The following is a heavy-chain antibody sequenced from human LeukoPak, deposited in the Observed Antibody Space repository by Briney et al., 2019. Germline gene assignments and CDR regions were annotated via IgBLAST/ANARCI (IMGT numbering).Heavy chain of an antibody. D-gene: IGHD3-10*01. Sequence: GGSLRLSCEGSGFTFSNYWMGWVRQAPGKGLQWVANIKTDGSEKYYVDSVKGRFTISRDNAKNSLYLQMNSLRAEDTAVYYCARDSWFGDLPLYYYGMDVWGQGTTVTVSS. CDR3: ARDSWFGDLPLYYYGMDV. CDR2: IKTDGSEK. V-gene: IGHV3-7*01. CDR1: GFTFSNYW. J-gene: IGHJ6*02.